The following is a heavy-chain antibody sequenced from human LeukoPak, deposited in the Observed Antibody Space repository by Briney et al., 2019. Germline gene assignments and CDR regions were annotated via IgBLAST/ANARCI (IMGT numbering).Heavy chain of an antibody. CDR2: IYTTGSP. D-gene: IGHD3-10*01. Sequence: SETLSLTCTVSGGSISSSNYYWTWIRQPAGKGLEWIGRIYTTGSPSYSPSLKSRVTISVDTSTNQFSLKLTSVSAADTAVYYCARDRGITTARGVPSWFDPWGQGTLDTVSS. J-gene: IGHJ5*02. CDR3: ARDRGITTARGVPSWFDP. CDR1: GGSISSSNYY. V-gene: IGHV4-61*02.